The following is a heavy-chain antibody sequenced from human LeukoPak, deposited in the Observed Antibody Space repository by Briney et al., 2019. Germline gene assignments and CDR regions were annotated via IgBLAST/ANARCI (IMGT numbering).Heavy chain of an antibody. CDR2: MYHSGST. V-gene: IGHV4-38-2*02. D-gene: IGHD6-13*01. J-gene: IGHJ4*02. CDR3: ARRILYSSSWVFDY. Sequence: SETLSLTCTVSGYSISSGYYWGWIRQPPGKGLEWIGSMYHSGSTYYNPSLKSRVTISVDTSKNQFSLKLSSVTAADTAVYYCARRILYSSSWVFDYWGQGTLVTVSS. CDR1: GYSISSGYY.